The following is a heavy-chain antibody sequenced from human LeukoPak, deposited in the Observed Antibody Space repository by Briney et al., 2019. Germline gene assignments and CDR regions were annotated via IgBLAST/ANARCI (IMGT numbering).Heavy chain of an antibody. CDR2: IYTSGST. D-gene: IGHD1-26*01. CDR3: AIVGATGGAFDI. J-gene: IGHJ3*02. CDR1: GGSISSGSYY. V-gene: IGHV4-61*02. Sequence: PSETLSLTCTVSGGSISSGSYYWRWVRQPAGKGLEWIGRIYTSGSTNYNPSLKGRVTISVDTSKNQFSLKLSSVTAADTAVYYCAIVGATGGAFDIWGQGTMVTVSS.